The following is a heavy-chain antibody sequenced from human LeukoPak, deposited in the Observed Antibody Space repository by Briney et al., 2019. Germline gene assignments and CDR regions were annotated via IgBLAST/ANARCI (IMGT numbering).Heavy chain of an antibody. CDR1: GDSISSSNCY. J-gene: IGHJ4*02. D-gene: IGHD3-16*01. V-gene: IGHV4-39*01. Sequence: PSETLSLTCTVSGDSISSSNCYWGWIRQPPGKGLEWIGSIYYSGSTYYNPSLKSRVTISVDTSKNQFSLKLSSVTAADTAVYYCARRWGSYVDYWGQGTLVTVSS. CDR3: ARRWGSYVDY. CDR2: IYYSGST.